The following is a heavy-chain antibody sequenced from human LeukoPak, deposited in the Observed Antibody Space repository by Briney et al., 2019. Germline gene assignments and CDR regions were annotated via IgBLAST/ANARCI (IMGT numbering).Heavy chain of an antibody. J-gene: IGHJ4*02. CDR3: AGSSSGPIAIDY. D-gene: IGHD3-22*01. Sequence: SETLSLTCAVSGGSMSSGGYSWSWIRQPPGKGLEWIGYIYHSGSTYYNPSLKSRVAISVDRSKNQFSLKLSSVTAADTAVYYCAGSSSGPIAIDYWGQGTLVTVSS. V-gene: IGHV4-30-2*01. CDR2: IYHSGST. CDR1: GGSMSSGGYS.